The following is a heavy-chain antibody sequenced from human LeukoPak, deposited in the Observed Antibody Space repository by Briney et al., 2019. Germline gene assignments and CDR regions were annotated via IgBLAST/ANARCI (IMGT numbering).Heavy chain of an antibody. D-gene: IGHD5-12*01. CDR3: ASTTSGYAADY. Sequence: ASVKVSCKASGGTFSSYAISWVRQAPGQGLEWMGRINPNSGGTNYAQKFRGRVTMTRDTSISTAYMELSRLRSDDTAVYYCASTTSGYAADYWGQGTLVTVSS. V-gene: IGHV1-2*06. CDR2: INPNSGGT. CDR1: GGTFSSYA. J-gene: IGHJ4*02.